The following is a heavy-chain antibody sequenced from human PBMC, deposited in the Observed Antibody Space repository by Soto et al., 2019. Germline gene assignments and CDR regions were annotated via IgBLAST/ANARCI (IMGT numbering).Heavy chain of an antibody. V-gene: IGHV4-4*02. CDR2: IYHSGST. CDR1: SGSISSGHW. CDR3: ATDAYYSLGV. Sequence: QVQLQESGPGLVKPSGTLSLTCAVSSGSISSGHWWNWVRQPPGKGLEWIGEIYHSGSTHYNPSIKSRVTMYVDKSMNQVSLKLTSVTAADSAVYYCATDAYYSLGVWGQGTTVTVSS. J-gene: IGHJ6*02.